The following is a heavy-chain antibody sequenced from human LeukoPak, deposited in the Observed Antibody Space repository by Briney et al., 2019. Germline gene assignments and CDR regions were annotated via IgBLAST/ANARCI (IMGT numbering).Heavy chain of an antibody. V-gene: IGHV3-48*04. J-gene: IGHJ4*02. CDR1: GFTFSSYS. CDR3: ARDYCSGGRCYSVDY. D-gene: IGHD2-15*01. Sequence: GGSLRLSCAASGFTFSSYSLNWVRQAPGKGLEWVSYVTSSSSSIYYADSVKGRFTISRDNAKNSLYLQMNSLRAEDTAMYYCARDYCSGGRCYSVDYWGQGTLVTVSS. CDR2: VTSSSSSI.